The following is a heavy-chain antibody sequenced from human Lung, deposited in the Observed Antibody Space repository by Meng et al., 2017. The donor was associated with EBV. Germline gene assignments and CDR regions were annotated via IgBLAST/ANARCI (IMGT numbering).Heavy chain of an antibody. CDR1: GGSISSYD. CDR3: ARDPGLGYSGYDGILGY. V-gene: IGHV4-4*07. J-gene: IGHJ4*02. CDR2: IYTSGST. D-gene: IGHD5-12*01. Sequence: LQNACPELVQPSETLAITCTVSGGSISSYDCSWIRQPAGKGLEWIGRIYTSGSTNYDPSLKCRVTMSVDTSNNQFSLKLSSVTAADTAVYYCARDPGLGYSGYDGILGYWGQGTLVTVSS.